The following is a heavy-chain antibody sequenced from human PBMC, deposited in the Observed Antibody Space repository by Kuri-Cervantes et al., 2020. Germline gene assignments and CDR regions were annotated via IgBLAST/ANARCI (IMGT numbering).Heavy chain of an antibody. V-gene: IGHV4-59*01. Sequence: GSLRLSCTVSGGSISSYYWSWIRQPPGKGLEWIGYIYYSGSTNYNPSLKSRVTISVDTSKNQSSLKLSSVTAADAAVYYCASGYCSGGSCYYNYWGQGTLVTVSS. CDR3: ASGYCSGGSCYYNY. CDR1: GGSISSYY. J-gene: IGHJ4*02. D-gene: IGHD2-15*01. CDR2: IYYSGST.